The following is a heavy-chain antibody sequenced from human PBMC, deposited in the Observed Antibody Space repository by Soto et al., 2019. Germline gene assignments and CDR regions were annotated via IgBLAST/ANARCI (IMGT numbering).Heavy chain of an antibody. CDR2: IYYIGST. D-gene: IGHD2-8*01. Sequence: QLQLQESGPGLVKPSETLSLTCTVSGGSISSSSYYWGWIRQPPGKGLEWIGSIYYIGSTYYNPSLKSRVTISLDTSKTQFSPQLSSVTAADTAVYYCPRRPNARDAFDIWGQGTMLTVSS. J-gene: IGHJ3*02. V-gene: IGHV4-39*01. CDR1: GGSISSSSYY. CDR3: PRRPNARDAFDI.